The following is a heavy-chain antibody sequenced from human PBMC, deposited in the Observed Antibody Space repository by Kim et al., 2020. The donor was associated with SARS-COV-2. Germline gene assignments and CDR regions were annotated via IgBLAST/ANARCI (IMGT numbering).Heavy chain of an antibody. CDR3: ARLPGSTSNWY. V-gene: IGHV4-39*01. Sequence: SETLSLTCTVSGGSISTTNYYWGWIRQPPGKGLEWIGMISYSGNTYYNPSLKSRIAISADTSKNQFSLLLNLVTAADTAMYYCARLPGSTSNWYCGQGTL. CDR1: GGSISTTNYY. D-gene: IGHD6-13*01. CDR2: ISYSGNT. J-gene: IGHJ4*02.